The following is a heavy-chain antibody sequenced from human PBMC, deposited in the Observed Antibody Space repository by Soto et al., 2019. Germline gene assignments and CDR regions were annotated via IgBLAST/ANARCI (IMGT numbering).Heavy chain of an antibody. CDR2: ISSSGSTI. J-gene: IGHJ4*02. CDR3: AKGNSQYYFES. D-gene: IGHD1-7*01. V-gene: IGHV3-48*03. Sequence: GGSLRLSCAASGFTFSPYEMSWVRQAPGKGLEWISYISSSGSTIHYADSVKGRFSISRDNAKKSLFLQMNSLRAEDTAVYYCAKGNSQYYFESWGQGTLVTVSS. CDR1: GFTFSPYE.